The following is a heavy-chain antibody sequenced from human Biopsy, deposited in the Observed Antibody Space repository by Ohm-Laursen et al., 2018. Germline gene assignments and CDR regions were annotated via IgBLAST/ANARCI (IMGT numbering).Heavy chain of an antibody. CDR2: IFNSANT. J-gene: IGHJ5*02. CDR3: ARGDYFDSNGYFWFDP. Sequence: SQTPSLTCTVSGGSISSGGSYWSWIRQRPGKGLEWIGYIFNSANTYYNPSLKNLITISGDTSKNQFSLKLNSVTAADTAVYYCARGDYFDSNGYFWFDPWGQGTLVTVSS. CDR1: GGSISSGGSY. D-gene: IGHD3-22*01. V-gene: IGHV4-31*01.